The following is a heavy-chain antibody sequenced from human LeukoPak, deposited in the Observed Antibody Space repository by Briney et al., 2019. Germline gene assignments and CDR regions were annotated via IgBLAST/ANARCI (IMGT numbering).Heavy chain of an antibody. V-gene: IGHV3-43*01. CDR1: GFTFDDYT. Sequence: PGVALRLSCAASGFTFDDYTMHWVRQAPGKGLEWVSLISWDGGSTYYADSVKGRFTISRDNSKNSLYLQMNSLRTEDTALYYCAKGQSGIVPGGENWYFDLWGRGTLVTVSS. D-gene: IGHD1-26*01. CDR3: AKGQSGIVPGGENWYFDL. CDR2: ISWDGGST. J-gene: IGHJ2*01.